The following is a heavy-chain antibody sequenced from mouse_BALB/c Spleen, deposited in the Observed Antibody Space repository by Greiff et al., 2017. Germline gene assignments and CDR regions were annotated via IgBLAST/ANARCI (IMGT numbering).Heavy chain of an antibody. CDR1: GFSLTSYG. D-gene: IGHD1-1*01. V-gene: IGHV2-9*02. CDR3: ARVGSSYAYYFDY. Sequence: VHLVESGPGLVAPSQSLSITCTVSGFSLTSYGVHWVRQPPGKGLEWLGVIWAGGSTNYNSALMSRLSISKDNSKSQVFLKMNSLQTDDTAMYYCARVGSSYAYYFDYWGQGTTLTVSS. J-gene: IGHJ2*01. CDR2: IWAGGST.